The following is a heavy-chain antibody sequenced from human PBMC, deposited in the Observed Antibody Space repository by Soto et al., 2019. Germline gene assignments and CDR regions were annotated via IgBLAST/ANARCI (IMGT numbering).Heavy chain of an antibody. V-gene: IGHV3-21*01. CDR1: GFTFTSYT. D-gene: IGHD4-17*01. CDR2: ISTTSTYI. CDR3: ARKGYGEYGGMDV. J-gene: IGHJ6*02. Sequence: GGSLRLSCAASGFTFTSYTFNWVRQAPGKGLERVSCISTTSTYIYYADSVKGRFTFSRDNTKNSLYLHMNSLRVEDTAVYYCARKGYGEYGGMDVWGQGTMVTVSS.